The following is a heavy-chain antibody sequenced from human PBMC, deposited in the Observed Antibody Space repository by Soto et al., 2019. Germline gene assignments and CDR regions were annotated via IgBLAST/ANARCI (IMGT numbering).Heavy chain of an antibody. CDR3: ARLMHYSHSGGSSHSGFDM. CDR2: INPYSGGA. V-gene: IGHV1-2*02. J-gene: IGHJ3*02. CDR1: GYTFTDYF. D-gene: IGHD2-21*01. Sequence: VASVKVSCKASGYTFTDYFIHWVRGAPGQGLEWIGWINPYSGGADLSQKFQGRVTMTRDTSISTAYMEVSSLRSDDTAVFYCARLMHYSHSGGSSHSGFDMWGQGTLVTVSS.